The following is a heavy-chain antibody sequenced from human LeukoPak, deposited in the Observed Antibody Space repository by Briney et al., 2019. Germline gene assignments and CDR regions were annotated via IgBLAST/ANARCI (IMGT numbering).Heavy chain of an antibody. J-gene: IGHJ5*02. CDR2: IYSGGST. CDR3: TTDQGLLFDP. D-gene: IGHD3-10*01. CDR1: GFTVSSNY. V-gene: IGHV3-53*01. Sequence: GGSLRLSCAASGFTVSSNYMSWVRQAPGKGLEWVSVIYSGGSTYYADSVKGRFTISRVNSKNTLYLQMNSLRAEDTAVYYCTTDQGLLFDPWGQGTLVTVSS.